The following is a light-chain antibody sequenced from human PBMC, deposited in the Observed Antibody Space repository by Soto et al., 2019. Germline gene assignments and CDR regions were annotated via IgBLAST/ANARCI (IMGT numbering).Light chain of an antibody. CDR2: DSS. Sequence: EIVMTQSPATLSVSPGQRATLSCRASESVSSHLAWYQQKPGQAPRLLIYDSSTRATGIPARVSGSESGTEFTLTISSLQSEDVAVYYCHHYHNWPMTFGQGTRLEIK. J-gene: IGKJ5*01. CDR1: ESVSSH. V-gene: IGKV3-15*01. CDR3: HHYHNWPMT.